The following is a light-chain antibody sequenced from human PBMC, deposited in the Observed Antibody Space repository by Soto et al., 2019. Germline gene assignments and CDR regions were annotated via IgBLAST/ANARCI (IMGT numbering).Light chain of an antibody. CDR3: MQPLENFRT. J-gene: IGKJ1*01. V-gene: IGKV2-28*01. CDR1: ARLLHKNGYNY. Sequence: DIVMTQSPLSLPVTPGEPASISCKSSARLLHKNGYNYVDWYMQKPGQSPQLLIYLGSNRASGVPDRFSGSGSDTYFTLEISRVEADDVGVYYCMQPLENFRTFGQGTKVDIK. CDR2: LGS.